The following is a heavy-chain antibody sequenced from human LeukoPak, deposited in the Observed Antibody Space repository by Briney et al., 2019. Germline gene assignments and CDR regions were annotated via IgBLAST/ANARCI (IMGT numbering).Heavy chain of an antibody. Sequence: SETLSLTCAVYGGSFGGYYWSWIRQPPGKGLEWIGEINHSGSTNYNPSLKSRVTISVDTSKNQFSLKLSSVTAADTAVYYCARRAPTITIFGVVIKVGRVGYMDVWGKGTTVTVSS. CDR1: GGSFGGYY. V-gene: IGHV4-34*01. D-gene: IGHD3-3*01. CDR3: ARRAPTITIFGVVIKVGRVGYMDV. J-gene: IGHJ6*03. CDR2: INHSGST.